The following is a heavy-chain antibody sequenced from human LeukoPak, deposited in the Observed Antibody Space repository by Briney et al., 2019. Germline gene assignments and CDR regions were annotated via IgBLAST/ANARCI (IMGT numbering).Heavy chain of an antibody. V-gene: IGHV3-33*08. J-gene: IGHJ6*02. Sequence: GGSLRLSCAASGFTFSSYGMHWVRQAPGKGLEWVAVIWYGGSNKYYADSVKGRFTISRDNSKNTLYLQMNSLRAEDTAVYYRAIGRPTADFYYGLDVWGQGTTVTVSS. D-gene: IGHD4-17*01. CDR2: IWYGGSNK. CDR3: AIGRPTADFYYGLDV. CDR1: GFTFSSYG.